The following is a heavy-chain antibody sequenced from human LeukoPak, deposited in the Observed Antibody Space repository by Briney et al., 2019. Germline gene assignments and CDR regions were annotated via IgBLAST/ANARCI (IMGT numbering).Heavy chain of an antibody. CDR3: AKEGGSGWALDY. CDR2: ISYDGSNK. V-gene: IGHV3-30*18. CDR1: GFTFSSYG. J-gene: IGHJ4*02. Sequence: GSLRLSCAASGFTFSSYGMHWVRRAPGKGLEWVAVISYDGSNKYYADSVKGRFTISRDNSKNTLYLQMNSLRAEDTAVYYCAKEGGSGWALDYWGQGTLVTVSS. D-gene: IGHD6-19*01.